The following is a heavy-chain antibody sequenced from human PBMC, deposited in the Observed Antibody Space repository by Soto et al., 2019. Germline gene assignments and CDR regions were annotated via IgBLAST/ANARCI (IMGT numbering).Heavy chain of an antibody. V-gene: IGHV3-23*01. CDR2: ITGSGGST. Sequence: GGSLRLSCTASGIIFSAFAMSWVRQAPGKGLEWVSGITGSGGSTNYADSVKGRFTIFRDNSKDMLYLQMHSLGVDDTAIYYCAIASVTRIRGEPPAHWGQGTLVTVSS. J-gene: IGHJ4*02. CDR3: AIASVTRIRGEPPAH. CDR1: GIIFSAFA. D-gene: IGHD3-10*01.